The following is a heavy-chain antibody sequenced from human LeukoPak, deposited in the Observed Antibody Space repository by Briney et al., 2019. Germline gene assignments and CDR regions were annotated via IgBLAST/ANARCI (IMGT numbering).Heavy chain of an antibody. V-gene: IGHV4-38-2*02. D-gene: IGHD3-3*01. J-gene: IGHJ4*02. CDR2: IYHSGNT. CDR1: AYTISSGYY. CDR3: ARARTYHDFLSDDRYFDY. Sequence: TSETLSLTCTVSAYTISSGYYWGWIRQPPGLGLAWIGSIYHSGNTYYNPSLKSRVTISVDTSKNHFSLKLNSVTAADTAVYYCARARTYHDFLSDDRYFDYWGQGTLVTVSS.